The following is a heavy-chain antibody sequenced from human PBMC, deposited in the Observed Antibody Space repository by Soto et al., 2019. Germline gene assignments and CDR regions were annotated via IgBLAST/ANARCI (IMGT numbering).Heavy chain of an antibody. CDR2: IGDKTEGGTT. J-gene: IGHJ6*02. D-gene: IGHD3-3*01. CDR3: TTVSASVVKAPT. Sequence: GGSLRLSCAASGFTFSNAWMNWVRQAPGKGLEWVGRIGDKTEGGTTAYAAPVKGRFTISRDDSRNTVYLQMNSLNTEDTVMYYCTTVSASVVKAPTWGQGTTVTVSS. CDR1: GFTFSNAW. V-gene: IGHV3-15*07.